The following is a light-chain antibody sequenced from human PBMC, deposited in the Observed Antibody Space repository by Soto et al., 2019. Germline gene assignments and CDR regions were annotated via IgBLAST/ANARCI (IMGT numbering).Light chain of an antibody. CDR2: GAS. CDR1: QSVSSSY. J-gene: IGKJ4*01. Sequence: EIVLTQSPGTLSLSPGERATLSCRASQSVSSSYLAWYQQKPGQAPRLLIYGASSRATGIPDRFSGSGSGTDFTLTISRLEPEDFVVYSCLQYHNLWAFGRGTQVEIK. V-gene: IGKV3-20*01. CDR3: LQYHNLWA.